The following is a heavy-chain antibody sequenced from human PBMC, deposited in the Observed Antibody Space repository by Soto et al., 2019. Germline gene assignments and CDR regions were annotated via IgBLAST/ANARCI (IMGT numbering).Heavy chain of an antibody. J-gene: IGHJ6*02. V-gene: IGHV4-59*01. Sequence: PSETLSLTCTVSGGSISKYYWAWIRQPPGKGLEWIGYIYYNGDTDYSPSLKSRVTISVDTSKNQFSLKLYPVTAADTAVYYCARFNAYKLPRSGYYYAMDVWGQGTTVTVSS. CDR2: IYYNGDT. CDR3: ARFNAYKLPRSGYYYAMDV. CDR1: GGSISKYY. D-gene: IGHD1-1*01.